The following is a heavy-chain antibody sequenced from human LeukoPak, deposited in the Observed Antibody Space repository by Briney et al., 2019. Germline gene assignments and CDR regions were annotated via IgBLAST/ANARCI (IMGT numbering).Heavy chain of an antibody. V-gene: IGHV4-30-4*02. Sequence: SETLSLTCTVSGGSISSGDYYWSWIRQPPGKGLEWIGYIYYSGSTYYNPSLKSRVTISVDTSKNQFSLKLSSVTAADTAVYYCAKGTTVTTVDYWGQGTLVTVSS. D-gene: IGHD4-17*01. J-gene: IGHJ4*02. CDR3: AKGTTVTTVDY. CDR2: IYYSGST. CDR1: GGSISSGDYY.